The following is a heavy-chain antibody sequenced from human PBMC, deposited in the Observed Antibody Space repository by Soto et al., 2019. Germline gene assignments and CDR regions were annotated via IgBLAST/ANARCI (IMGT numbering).Heavy chain of an antibody. J-gene: IGHJ4*02. CDR3: ARAGAALVRGSIGGFDY. CDR2: INHSGTV. Sequence: QVHLQQWGAGLLKPSETLSLTCAVNGGAFNGYYWTWIRQSPGKGLQWIGEINHSGTVDYNPSLMSRVAFSIDTSKKQFSLTLTSVPAADTAVYYCARAGAALVRGSIGGFDYWGQGTLVTVSS. V-gene: IGHV4-34*01. CDR1: GGAFNGYY. D-gene: IGHD3-10*01.